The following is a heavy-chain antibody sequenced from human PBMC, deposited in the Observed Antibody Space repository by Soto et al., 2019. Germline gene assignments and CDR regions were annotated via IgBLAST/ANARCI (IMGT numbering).Heavy chain of an antibody. J-gene: IGHJ4*02. Sequence: SETLSLTCTVSGGSISSGDYYWSWIRQPPGKGLEWIGYIYYSGSTYYNPSLKSRVTISVDTSKNQFSLKLSSVTAADTAVYYCARLNGAIAAAGSDFDYWGQGTLVTVSS. V-gene: IGHV4-30-4*01. CDR2: IYYSGST. CDR1: GGSISSGDYY. D-gene: IGHD6-13*01. CDR3: ARLNGAIAAAGSDFDY.